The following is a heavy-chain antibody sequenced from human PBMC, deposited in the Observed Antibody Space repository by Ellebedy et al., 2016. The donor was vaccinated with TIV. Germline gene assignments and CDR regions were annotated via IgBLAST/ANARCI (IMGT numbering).Heavy chain of an antibody. Sequence: GESLKISCKGSGYSFTIYWIAWVRQMPGKGLEWMGIIYPGDSDTRYSPSFQGQVTISADKSISTAYLQWSSLKASDTAMYYCARFVNGVVVVAATVYSGNWFDPWGQGTLVTVSS. CDR1: GYSFTIYW. CDR3: ARFVNGVVVVAATVYSGNWFDP. J-gene: IGHJ5*02. D-gene: IGHD2-15*01. CDR2: IYPGDSDT. V-gene: IGHV5-51*01.